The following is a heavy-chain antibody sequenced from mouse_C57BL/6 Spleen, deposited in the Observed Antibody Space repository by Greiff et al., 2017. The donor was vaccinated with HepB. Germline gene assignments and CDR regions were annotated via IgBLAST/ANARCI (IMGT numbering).Heavy chain of an antibody. CDR1: GYTFTSYW. Sequence: QVQLQQPGAELVRPGSSVKLSCKASGYTFTSYWMHWVKQRPIQGLEWIGNIDPSDSETHYNQKFKDKATLTVDKSSSTAYMQLSSLTSDDSAVYYCARGGNYEEGYAKGYWGQGTSVTVST. D-gene: IGHD2-1*01. CDR2: IDPSDSET. V-gene: IGHV1-52*01. J-gene: IGHJ4*01. CDR3: ARGGNYEEGYAKGY.